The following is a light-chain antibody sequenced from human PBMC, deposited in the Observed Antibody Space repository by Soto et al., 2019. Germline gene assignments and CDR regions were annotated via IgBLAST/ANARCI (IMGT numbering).Light chain of an antibody. J-gene: IGKJ4*01. CDR1: QSVRSY. V-gene: IGKV3-11*01. CDR3: QQRGT. Sequence: EFVLTQSPATLSLSPGERATLSCRASQSVRSYLAWYQQEPGQAPRLLIYDVYNRATGIPARFSGSGSGTDFTLTISSLEPEDFAVYYCQQRGTFGGGTKVEIK. CDR2: DVY.